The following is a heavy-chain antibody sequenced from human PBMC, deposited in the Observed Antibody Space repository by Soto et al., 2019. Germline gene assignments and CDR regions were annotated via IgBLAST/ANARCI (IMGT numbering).Heavy chain of an antibody. CDR2: INAGYGNT. CDR1: GYTFSSYA. V-gene: IGHV1-3*01. CDR3: ARDTCDGTFDF. D-gene: IGHD1-1*01. Sequence: ASVKVSCKASGYTFSSYAMHWVRQAPGQRLEWMGWINAGYGNTKSSQKFQDRVTISRDTSASTAYMELTSLRSEDTAVYYCARDTCDGTFDFWGQGTPVTVSS. J-gene: IGHJ4*02.